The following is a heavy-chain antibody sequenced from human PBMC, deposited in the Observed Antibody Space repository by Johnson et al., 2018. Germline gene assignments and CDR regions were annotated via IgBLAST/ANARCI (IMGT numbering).Heavy chain of an antibody. CDR2: IYSGGST. CDR1: GFTFSAYG. Sequence: VQLLESGGGVVQPGRSLRLSCAASGFTFSAYGMHWVRQAPGKGLEWVAVIYSGGSTYYADPVKGRFTISRDNAKNSLYLQMNSLRAEDTAVYYCARDAGSGWGEYFQHWGQGTLVTVSS. V-gene: IGHV3-NL1*01. J-gene: IGHJ1*01. CDR3: ARDAGSGWGEYFQH. D-gene: IGHD6-19*01.